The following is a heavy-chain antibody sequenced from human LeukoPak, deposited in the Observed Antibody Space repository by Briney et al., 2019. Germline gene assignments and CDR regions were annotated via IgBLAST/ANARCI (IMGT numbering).Heavy chain of an antibody. J-gene: IGHJ5*02. Sequence: SQTLSLTCAVSGGSISSGGYSWSWIRQPPGKGLEWIGYIYHSGSTYYNPSLKSRVTISVDRSKNQFSLKLSSVTAADTAVYYCARAVLGEIQLWPALGWFDPWGQGTLVTVSS. V-gene: IGHV4-30-2*01. CDR3: ARAVLGEIQLWPALGWFDP. CDR2: IYHSGST. CDR1: GGSISSGGYS. D-gene: IGHD5-18*01.